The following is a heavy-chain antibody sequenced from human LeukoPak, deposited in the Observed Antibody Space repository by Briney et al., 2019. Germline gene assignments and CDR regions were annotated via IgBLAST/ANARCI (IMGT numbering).Heavy chain of an antibody. CDR1: GGSFSGYY. D-gene: IGHD6-25*01. V-gene: IGHV4-34*01. Sequence: PSETLSLTCAVYGGSFSGYYWSWIRQPPGKGLEWIGEINHSGSTNYNPSLKSQVTISVDTSKNQFSLKLSSVTAADTAVYYCASLRPPAATTSFDYWGQGTLVTVSS. J-gene: IGHJ4*02. CDR3: ASLRPPAATTSFDY. CDR2: INHSGST.